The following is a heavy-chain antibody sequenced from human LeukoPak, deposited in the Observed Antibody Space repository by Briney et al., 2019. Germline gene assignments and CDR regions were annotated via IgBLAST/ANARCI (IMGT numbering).Heavy chain of an antibody. CDR1: GFTFSSYW. CDR3: AKAWFGDLKGYFDY. J-gene: IGHJ4*02. CDR2: IKQDGSEK. D-gene: IGHD3-10*01. V-gene: IGHV3-7*01. Sequence: PGGSLRLSCAASGFTFSSYWMSWVRQAPGKGLEWVANIKQDGSEKYYVDSVKGRFTISRDNAKNSLYLQMNSLRAEDTAVYYCAKAWFGDLKGYFDYWGQGTLVTVSS.